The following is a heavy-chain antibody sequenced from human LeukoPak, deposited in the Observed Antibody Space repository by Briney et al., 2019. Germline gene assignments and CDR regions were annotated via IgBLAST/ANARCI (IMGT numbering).Heavy chain of an antibody. Sequence: PGGSLRLSCAASGFTLSSYTMSSVRQAPGKGLEWVSTIPTRDGNTYYADSVKGRFNVSRDNSKNTLFLQMNSLRAEDTAVYYCAKDGGLWVSAHWGDSWGRGTLVTVSS. V-gene: IGHV3-23*01. D-gene: IGHD7-27*01. CDR1: GFTLSSYT. CDR3: AKDGGLWVSAHWGDS. CDR2: IPTRDGNT. J-gene: IGHJ4*02.